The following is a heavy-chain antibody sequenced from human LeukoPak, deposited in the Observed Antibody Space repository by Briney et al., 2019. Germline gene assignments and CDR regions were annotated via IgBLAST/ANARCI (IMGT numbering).Heavy chain of an antibody. Sequence: GASVKVSCKASGGTFSSYAISWVRQAPGQGLEWMGGIIPIFGTANYAQKFQGRVTITTDESTSTAYMELSSLRSEDTAVYYCARGGVGYCSGGSCYRGYFDLWGRGTLVTVSS. J-gene: IGHJ2*01. CDR2: IIPIFGTA. D-gene: IGHD2-15*01. CDR3: ARGGVGYCSGGSCYRGYFDL. CDR1: GGTFSSYA. V-gene: IGHV1-69*05.